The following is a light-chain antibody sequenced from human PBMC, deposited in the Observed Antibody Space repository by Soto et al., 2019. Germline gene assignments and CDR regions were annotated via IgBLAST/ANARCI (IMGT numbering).Light chain of an antibody. Sequence: EIVMTQSPATLSVSPGERATLSCRASQSVSNYLAWYQQKPGQAPRLLIYGASTRATGIPARFNGSGSGTEFTLTISSLQSEDFAVYYCQQYNDWPPFTFGPGTKVEIK. J-gene: IGKJ3*01. CDR1: QSVSNY. V-gene: IGKV3-15*01. CDR3: QQYNDWPPFT. CDR2: GAS.